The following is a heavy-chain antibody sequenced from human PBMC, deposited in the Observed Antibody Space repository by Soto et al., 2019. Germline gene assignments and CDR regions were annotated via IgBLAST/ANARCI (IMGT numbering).Heavy chain of an antibody. V-gene: IGHV3-30-3*01. CDR2: ISYEGNNE. Sequence: GGSLRLSCVASGVTFSSYAVHWVRQAPGKGLEWVAAISYEGNNENYADSVKGRFTISRDDSKNALYLHMNSLRVEDTAVYYCARDAGKWIPPGYYYGVDVWGQGTKVTVSS. D-gene: IGHD5-12*01. CDR3: ARDAGKWIPPGYYYGVDV. CDR1: GVTFSSYA. J-gene: IGHJ6*02.